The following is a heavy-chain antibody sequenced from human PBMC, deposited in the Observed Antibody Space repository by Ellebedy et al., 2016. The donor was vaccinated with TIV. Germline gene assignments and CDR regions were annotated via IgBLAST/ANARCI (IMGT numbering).Heavy chain of an antibody. Sequence: GESLKISCVASGFTFSDYWMHWVRQAPGKGLVRVSRTNNDGTNTVYGDSVKGRFTVSRDNAKNTLYLQMNSLRADDTAVYYCARDKPHNWFDPWGQGTLVTVSS. CDR3: ARDKPHNWFDP. V-gene: IGHV3-74*01. CDR2: TNNDGTNT. CDR1: GFTFSDYW. J-gene: IGHJ5*02.